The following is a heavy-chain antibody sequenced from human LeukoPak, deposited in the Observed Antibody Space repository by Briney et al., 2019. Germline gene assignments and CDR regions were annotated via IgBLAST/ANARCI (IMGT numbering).Heavy chain of an antibody. D-gene: IGHD3-3*01. CDR2: INHSGST. CDR1: GGSFSGYY. V-gene: IGHV4-34*01. J-gene: IGHJ6*02. Sequence: SETLSLTCAVYGGSFSGYYWNWIRQPPGKGLEWIGEINHSGSTNYNPSLKSRVTISVDTSKNQFSLKLSSVTAADTAVYYCASTYYDFWSGYYRSRGYGMDVWGQGTTVTVSS. CDR3: ASTYYDFWSGYYRSRGYGMDV.